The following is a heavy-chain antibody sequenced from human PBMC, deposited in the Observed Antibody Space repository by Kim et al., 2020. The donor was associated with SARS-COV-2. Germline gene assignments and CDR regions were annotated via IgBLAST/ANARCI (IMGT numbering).Heavy chain of an antibody. J-gene: IGHJ2*01. V-gene: IGHV3-11*04. CDR1: GFTFSDYY. Sequence: GGSLRLSCAASGFTFSDYYMSWIRQAPGKGLEWVSYISSSGSTIYYADSVKGRFTISRDNAKNSRYLQMNSLRAEDTAVYYCARRAGRVVVPAARYFDLWGRGDLVTVS. CDR3: ARRAGRVVVPAARYFDL. D-gene: IGHD2-2*01. CDR2: ISSSGSTI.